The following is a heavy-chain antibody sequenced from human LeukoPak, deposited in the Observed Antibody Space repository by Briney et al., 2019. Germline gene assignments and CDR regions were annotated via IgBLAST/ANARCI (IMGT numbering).Heavy chain of an antibody. V-gene: IGHV3-66*01. D-gene: IGHD3-10*01. CDR3: ASDKKVLWFGEFYYYGMDV. CDR1: GFTVSSNY. J-gene: IGHJ6*02. Sequence: GGSLRLSCAASGFTVSSNYISWVRQAPGKGLEWVSVIYSGGSTYYADSVKGRFTISRDNSKNTLYLQMNSLRAEDTAVYYCASDKKVLWFGEFYYYGMDVWGQGTTVTVSS. CDR2: IYSGGST.